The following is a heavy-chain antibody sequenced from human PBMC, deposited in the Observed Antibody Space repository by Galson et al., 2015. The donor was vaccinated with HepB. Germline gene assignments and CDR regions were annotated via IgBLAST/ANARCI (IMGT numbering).Heavy chain of an antibody. CDR1: GFSLSTSGVG. CDR2: IYWDDDK. V-gene: IGHV2-5*02. D-gene: IGHD2-2*01. Sequence: PALVKPTQTLTLTCTFSGFSLSTSGVGVGWIRQPPGKALEWLALIYWDDDKRYSPSLKSRLTITKDTSKNQVVLTMTNMDPVDTATYYCAHTPSGYCSSTSCYAAGWFDPWGQGTLVTVSS. J-gene: IGHJ5*02. CDR3: AHTPSGYCSSTSCYAAGWFDP.